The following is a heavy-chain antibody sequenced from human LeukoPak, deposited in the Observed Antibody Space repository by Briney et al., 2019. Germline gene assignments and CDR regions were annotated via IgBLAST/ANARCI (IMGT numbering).Heavy chain of an antibody. V-gene: IGHV3-48*03. J-gene: IGHJ4*02. CDR3: AREAVRHVTMVRGDFDY. CDR2: ISNSGSTK. D-gene: IGHD3-10*01. Sequence: GGSLRLSCAASGFTFSSYEMNWVRQAPGKGLEWVSYISNSGSTKYYADSVKGRFTISRDNARNSLYLQMNSLRAEDTAVDYCAREAVRHVTMVRGDFDYWGQGTLVTVSS. CDR1: GFTFSSYE.